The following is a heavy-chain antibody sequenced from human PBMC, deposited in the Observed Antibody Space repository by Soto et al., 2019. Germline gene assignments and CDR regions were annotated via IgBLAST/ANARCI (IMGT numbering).Heavy chain of an antibody. CDR1: GFTFSINS. J-gene: IGHJ4*02. Sequence: PGGSLRLSCAASGFTFSINSMAWVRQAPGRGLEWVSSTTDSGGSSYYADSVRGRFTISRDNSKNKLYLQMNSLRVGDTAIYYCVLLVLGKFDNWGQGTLVTVSS. V-gene: IGHV3-23*01. CDR2: TTDSGGSS. CDR3: VLLVLGKFDN. D-gene: IGHD1-26*01.